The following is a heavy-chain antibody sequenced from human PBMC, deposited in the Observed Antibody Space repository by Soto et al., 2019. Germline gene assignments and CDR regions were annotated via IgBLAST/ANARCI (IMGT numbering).Heavy chain of an antibody. J-gene: IGHJ4*02. Sequence: GGSLRLSCAASGFTFGYYWMSWVRQAPGKGLEWLATIKLDASEKKYVDSVKGRFTLSRDSAKNSLYLQMDSLRAEDTATYYCAKDGQWLDVYLESWGQGTQVTVSS. CDR3: AKDGQWLDVYLES. D-gene: IGHD6-19*01. CDR2: IKLDASEK. CDR1: GFTFGYYW. V-gene: IGHV3-7*03.